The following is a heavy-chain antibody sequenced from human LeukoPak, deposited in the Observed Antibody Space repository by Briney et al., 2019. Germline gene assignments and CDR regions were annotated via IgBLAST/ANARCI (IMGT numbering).Heavy chain of an antibody. J-gene: IGHJ5*02. CDR3: ARGLILGERRGGRNWFDP. CDR2: INHSGST. V-gene: IGHV4-34*01. Sequence: SETLSITCAVYGGSFSGYYWSWIRQPPGNGLEWIGEINHSGSTNYNPSLKSRVTISVDTSKNQFSLKLSSVTAADTAVYYCARGLILGERRGGRNWFDPWGQGTLVTVSS. D-gene: IGHD1-1*01. CDR1: GGSFSGYY.